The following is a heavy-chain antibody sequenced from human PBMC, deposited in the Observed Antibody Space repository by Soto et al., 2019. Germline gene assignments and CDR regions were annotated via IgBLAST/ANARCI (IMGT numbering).Heavy chain of an antibody. Sequence: PSETLSLTCTVSGGSVSSGSYYWSWIRQPPGKGLEWIGYIYYSGSTNYNPSLKSRVTISVDTSKNQFSLKLSSVTAADTAVYYCARDQGWSYYLGYYDGMDVWGQGTTVTGSS. CDR3: ARDQGWSYYLGYYDGMDV. D-gene: IGHD1-26*01. CDR1: GGSVSSGSYY. V-gene: IGHV4-61*01. J-gene: IGHJ6*02. CDR2: IYYSGST.